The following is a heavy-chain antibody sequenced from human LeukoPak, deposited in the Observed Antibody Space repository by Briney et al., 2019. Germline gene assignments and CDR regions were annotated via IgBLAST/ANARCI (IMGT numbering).Heavy chain of an antibody. CDR1: GFIVNNNY. J-gene: IGHJ6*02. V-gene: IGHV3-53*01. CDR3: ARGYYGLDV. Sequence: GGSLRLSCAASGFIVNNNYMNWVRQAPGKGLEWVSLIYSGGSTYYADSVKGRFTISRDNSKNTLYLQMNCLRAEDTAVYYCARGYYGLDVWGQGTTVTVSS. CDR2: IYSGGST.